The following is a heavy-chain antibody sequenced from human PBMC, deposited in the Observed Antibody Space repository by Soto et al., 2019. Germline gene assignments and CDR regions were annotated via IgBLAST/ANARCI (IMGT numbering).Heavy chain of an antibody. V-gene: IGHV4-30-2*01. J-gene: IGHJ4*02. D-gene: IGHD4-4*01. CDR2: IYHSGST. Sequence: QLQLQESGSGLVKPSQTLSLTCAVSGGSINTATHSWSWIRQPPGKGLEWIGYIYHSGSTYYNPSVKSRVTIAIDKPNNQCPLRRSSVTAADTAVYYCARGGGVTTTGDDYWGQGILVTVSS. CDR1: GGSINTATHS. CDR3: ARGGGVTTTGDDY.